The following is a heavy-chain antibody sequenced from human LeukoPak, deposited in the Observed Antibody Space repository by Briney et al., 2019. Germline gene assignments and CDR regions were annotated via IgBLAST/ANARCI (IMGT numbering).Heavy chain of an antibody. V-gene: IGHV1-2*02. CDR1: GYTFTGYY. Sequence: ASVKVSCKASGYTFTGYYMHWVRQAPGQGLEWMGWINPNSGGTNYARKFQGRVTMTRDTSISTAYMELSRLRSDDTAVYYCVVEMATIHTMFFDYWGQGTLVTVSS. CDR2: INPNSGGT. J-gene: IGHJ4*02. D-gene: IGHD5-24*01. CDR3: VVEMATIHTMFFDY.